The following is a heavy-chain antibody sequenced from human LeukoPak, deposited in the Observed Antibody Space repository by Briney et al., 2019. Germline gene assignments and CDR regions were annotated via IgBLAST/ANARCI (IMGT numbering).Heavy chain of an antibody. J-gene: IGHJ6*02. V-gene: IGHV3-30-3*01. Sequence: AGGSLRLSCAASGFTFSSYAMHWVRQAPGKGLEWVAVISYDGSNKYYADSVKGLFTISRDNSKNTLYLQMNSLRAEDTAVYYCARNLESYSYYGMDVWGQGTTGTGSS. CDR3: ARNLESYSYYGMDV. CDR1: GFTFSSYA. CDR2: ISYDGSNK.